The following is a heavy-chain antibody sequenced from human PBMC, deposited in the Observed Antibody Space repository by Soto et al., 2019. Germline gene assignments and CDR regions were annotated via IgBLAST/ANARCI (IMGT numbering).Heavy chain of an antibody. CDR1: GFTLRSYW. J-gene: IGHJ3*02. CDR2: INQDESEK. Sequence: PGGSLRLSCAASGFTLRSYWMSWVRQAPGKGLEWVANINQDESEKYFVDSVRGRFTISRDNAKNSVFLQMNSLRAEDTAVYYCARVGCSGGSCYSGLDAIDIRGQGTMVTVSS. CDR3: ARVGCSGGSCYSGLDAIDI. D-gene: IGHD2-15*01. V-gene: IGHV3-7*01.